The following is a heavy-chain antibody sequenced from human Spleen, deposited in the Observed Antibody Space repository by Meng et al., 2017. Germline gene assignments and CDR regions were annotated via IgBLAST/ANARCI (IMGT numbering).Heavy chain of an antibody. CDR1: GFMFSDYW. Sequence: LSLTCAASGFMFSDYWMTWVRQAPGKGLEWVANIKEDGSEKYYVGSVKGRFTISRDNAKKLQYLQMNGLRAEDTALYYCARVLSGYDYPYYFDLWGQGTLVTVSS. CDR3: ARVLSGYDYPYYFDL. D-gene: IGHD5-12*01. CDR2: IKEDGSEK. V-gene: IGHV3-7*01. J-gene: IGHJ4*02.